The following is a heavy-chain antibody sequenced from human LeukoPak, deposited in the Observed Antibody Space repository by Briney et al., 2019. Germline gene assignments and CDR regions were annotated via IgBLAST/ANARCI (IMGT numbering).Heavy chain of an antibody. D-gene: IGHD3-22*01. CDR2: IYYSGST. V-gene: IGHV4-31*03. CDR1: GGSISSGGYY. Sequence: PSETLSLTCTVSGGSISSGGYYWSWIRQHPGKGLEWIGYIYYSGSTYYNPSPKSRVTISVDTSKNQFSLKLSSVTAADTAVYYCARDSDGAYYDSSGYRFDPWGQGTLVTVSS. CDR3: ARDSDGAYYDSSGYRFDP. J-gene: IGHJ5*02.